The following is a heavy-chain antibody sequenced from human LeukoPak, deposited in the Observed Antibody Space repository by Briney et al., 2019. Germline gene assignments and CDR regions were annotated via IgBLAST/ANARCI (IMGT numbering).Heavy chain of an antibody. V-gene: IGHV1-18*01. J-gene: IGHJ4*02. CDR3: ARVLDCGGDCFHFDY. D-gene: IGHD2-21*02. CDR1: GYTFTSYG. CDR2: ISAYNGNT. Sequence: ASVKVSCKASGYTFTSYGISWVRQAPGQGLEGMGCISAYNGNTNYAQKLQGRVTMTTDTSTSTAYMELRSLRSDDTAVYYCARVLDCGGDCFHFDYWGQGTLVTVSS.